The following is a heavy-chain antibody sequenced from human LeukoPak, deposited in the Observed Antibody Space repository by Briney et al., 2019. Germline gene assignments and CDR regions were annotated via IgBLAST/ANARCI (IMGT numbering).Heavy chain of an antibody. CDR1: GGSFSGYY. V-gene: IGHV4-34*01. J-gene: IGHJ4*02. CDR2: ISHIGST. CDR3: ARRGGVDY. D-gene: IGHD3-10*01. Sequence: SETLPLTCAVYGGSFSGYYLTWIRQPPGKGLEWVGEISHIGSTNYNPSLKSRVTISLDTSKHQFSLKLSSVTAADTAVYYCARRGGVDYWGQGTLVTVSS.